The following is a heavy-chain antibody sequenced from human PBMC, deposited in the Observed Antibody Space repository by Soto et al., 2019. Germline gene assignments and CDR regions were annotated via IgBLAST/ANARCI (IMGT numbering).Heavy chain of an antibody. V-gene: IGHV1-69*08. J-gene: IGHJ6*02. CDR3: ARDPFRLIRGAINGMDV. CDR2: IIPIIETA. Sequence: QVQLVQSGAEVKKPGSSVKVSCKASGGTFSSYSITWVRQAPGQGLEWMGRIIPIIETANYAQKFQGRVTITADKATSTAYMELSSLRSEDTAMYYCARDPFRLIRGAINGMDVWGHGTTVTVSS. CDR1: GGTFSSYS. D-gene: IGHD3-10*01.